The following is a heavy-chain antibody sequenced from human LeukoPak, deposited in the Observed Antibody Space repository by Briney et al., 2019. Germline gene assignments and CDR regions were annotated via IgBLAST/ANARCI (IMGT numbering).Heavy chain of an antibody. CDR3: ARQGPLTTAVTTRTNPFDY. D-gene: IGHD4-11*01. CDR2: INHSGST. CDR1: GGSFSSYY. V-gene: IGHV4-34*01. Sequence: SETLSLTCAVYGGSFSSYYWSWIRQPPGKGLEWIGEINHSGSTNYNPSLKSRVTISIDTSKNQFSLKLSSVTAADTAVYYCARQGPLTTAVTTRTNPFDYWGQGTLVTVSS. J-gene: IGHJ4*02.